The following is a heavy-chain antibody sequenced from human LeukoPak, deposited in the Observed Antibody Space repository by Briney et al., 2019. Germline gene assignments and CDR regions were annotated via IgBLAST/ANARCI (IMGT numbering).Heavy chain of an antibody. D-gene: IGHD3-10*01. CDR2: ISSSSTYI. Sequence: TGGSLRLSCAASGFTFSSYSMNWVRQAPGKGLEWVSSISSSSTYIYYADSVKGRFTISRDNAKNSLNLQMNSLRAEDTAVYYCVRGDGWFGELLNFDNWGQGTLVTVSS. CDR1: GFTFSSYS. CDR3: VRGDGWFGELLNFDN. J-gene: IGHJ4*02. V-gene: IGHV3-21*01.